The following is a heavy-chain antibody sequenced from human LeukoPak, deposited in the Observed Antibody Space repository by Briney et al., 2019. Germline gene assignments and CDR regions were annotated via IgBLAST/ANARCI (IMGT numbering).Heavy chain of an antibody. CDR1: GDSISSGDYY. J-gene: IGHJ3*02. D-gene: IGHD5-12*01. V-gene: IGHV4-30-4*08. Sequence: SQTLSLTCTVSGDSISSGDYYWSWIRQPPGKGLEWIGYIYYSGSTYYNPSLKSRVTISVDTSKNQFSLKLSSVTAADTAVYYCARDDPGGYSGYDFAFDIWGQGTMVTVSS. CDR3: ARDDPGGYSGYDFAFDI. CDR2: IYYSGST.